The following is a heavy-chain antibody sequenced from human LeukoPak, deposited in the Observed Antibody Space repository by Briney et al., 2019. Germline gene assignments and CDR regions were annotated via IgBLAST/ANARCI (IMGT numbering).Heavy chain of an antibody. CDR1: GFTVSSTY. CDR3: AGRHCSDGGCYFAGADPFDY. CDR2: IYSGGKV. V-gene: IGHV3-53*01. J-gene: IGHJ4*02. Sequence: PRGSLRLSCAASGFTVSSTYMSWVRQTPGKGLEWVSVIYSGGKVYYIDSVKGRFTISRDTSKNTVYLQMNSLRVEDTAVYFCAGRHCSDGGCYFAGADPFDYWGQGTLVTVSS. D-gene: IGHD2-15*01.